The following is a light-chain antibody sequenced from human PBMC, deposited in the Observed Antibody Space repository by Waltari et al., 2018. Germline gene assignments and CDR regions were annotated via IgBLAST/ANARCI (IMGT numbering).Light chain of an antibody. CDR1: NIGSKS. CDR2: YDS. Sequence: YVLTQPPSVSVDPGKTARLTCGGDNIGSKSVNWYQQKPGQAPVLVMFYDSDRPSEIPERFSGSNSGNTATRTSSWVEAGDEADYHCQVWDDVTDSGVFGGGTKLTVL. V-gene: IGLV3-21*04. CDR3: QVWDDVTDSGV. J-gene: IGLJ3*02.